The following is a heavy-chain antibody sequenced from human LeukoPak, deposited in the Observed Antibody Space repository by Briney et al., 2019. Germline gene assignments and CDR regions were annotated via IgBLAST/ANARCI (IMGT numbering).Heavy chain of an antibody. CDR2: ISSSSSTI. CDR3: ARDRNGDYDWFDP. Sequence: GGSLRLSCAASGFTFSIYSMNWVRQAPGKGLEWVSYISSSSSTIYYADSVKGRFTISRDNAKNSLYLQMNSLRAEDTAVYYCARDRNGDYDWFDPWGQGTLVTVSS. CDR1: GFTFSIYS. V-gene: IGHV3-48*01. J-gene: IGHJ5*02. D-gene: IGHD4-17*01.